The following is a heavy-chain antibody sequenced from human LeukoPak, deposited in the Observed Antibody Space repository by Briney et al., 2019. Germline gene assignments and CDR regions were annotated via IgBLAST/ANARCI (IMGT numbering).Heavy chain of an antibody. V-gene: IGHV3-30*02. CDR3: ANGDCRGGRCSSGAH. J-gene: IGHJ4*02. CDR1: GFTFRSYG. D-gene: IGHD2-15*01. CDR2: TRDDASKT. Sequence: GGSLRLSCTGSGFTFRSYGMHWVRQAPGKGLEGAAYTRDDASKTWYGGSVKGRFTISRDNSKNTLYLHMNSVRGEDTAMYYCANGDCRGGRCSSGAHWGQGTLVTVSS.